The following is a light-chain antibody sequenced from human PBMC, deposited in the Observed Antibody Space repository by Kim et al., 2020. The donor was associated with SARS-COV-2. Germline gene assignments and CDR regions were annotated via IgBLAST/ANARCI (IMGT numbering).Light chain of an antibody. Sequence: ASVGDRVTITCQASQDISSNVNWYQHKPGKPPKLLIYDASNLETGVPSRFSGSGSETDFTFTISSLQPEDFATYYCQQYHNLPPLTFGGGTKVEI. V-gene: IGKV1-33*01. CDR1: QDISSN. CDR3: QQYHNLPPLT. J-gene: IGKJ4*01. CDR2: DAS.